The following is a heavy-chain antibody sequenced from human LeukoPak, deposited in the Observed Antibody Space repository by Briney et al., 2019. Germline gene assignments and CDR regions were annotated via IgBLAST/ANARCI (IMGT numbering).Heavy chain of an antibody. Sequence: PGGSLRLSCAASGFTFSSYAMSWVRQAPGKGLEWVSAISGSGGNTYYADSVKGRFTISRDNSKNTLYLQMNSLRAEGTAVYYCAKVSGIAVAGEDFDYWGQGTLVTVSS. D-gene: IGHD6-19*01. J-gene: IGHJ4*02. V-gene: IGHV3-23*01. CDR2: ISGSGGNT. CDR1: GFTFSSYA. CDR3: AKVSGIAVAGEDFDY.